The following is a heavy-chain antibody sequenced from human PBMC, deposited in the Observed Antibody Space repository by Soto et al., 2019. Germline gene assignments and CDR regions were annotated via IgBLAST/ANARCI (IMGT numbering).Heavy chain of an antibody. J-gene: IGHJ4*02. Sequence: QITLKESGPPLVKPTQTLTLTCTFSGFSLSTSGVGVGWIRQPPGKALEWLALIHWDDDKRYSPSLKSRLTIPKDTSKNQVVLTMTDMDPVDTATYYCARYYGSGSIDWGQGTLVTVSS. CDR3: ARYYGSGSID. CDR2: IHWDDDK. D-gene: IGHD3-10*01. V-gene: IGHV2-5*02. CDR1: GFSLSTSGVG.